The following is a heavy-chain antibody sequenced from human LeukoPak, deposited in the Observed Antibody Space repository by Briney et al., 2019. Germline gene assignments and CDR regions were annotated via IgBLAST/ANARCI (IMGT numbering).Heavy chain of an antibody. CDR1: GYTFTSYG. J-gene: IGHJ4*02. CDR3: ARSLVGVYGYTKGRFDY. CDR2: ISAYNGNT. Sequence: ASVKVSCKASGYTFTSYGISWVRQAPGQGLEWMGWISAYNGNTNYAQKLQGRVTMTTDTSTSTAYMELRSLRSDDTAVYYCARSLVGVYGYTKGRFDYWGQGTLVTVSS. D-gene: IGHD5-24*01. V-gene: IGHV1-18*01.